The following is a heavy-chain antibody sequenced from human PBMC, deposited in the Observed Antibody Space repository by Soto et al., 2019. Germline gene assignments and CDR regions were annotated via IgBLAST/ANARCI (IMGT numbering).Heavy chain of an antibody. V-gene: IGHV3-48*01. Sequence: EVQLVESGGGLVQPGGSLRLSCAASAFTFSSYSMNWVRQAPGKGLEWVSYISSSSSTIYYADSVKGRFTISRDNAKTSLYLQRNSLRAEDTAVYYCAREGGDLHWFDPWGQGTLVTVSS. CDR2: ISSSSSTI. CDR3: AREGGDLHWFDP. D-gene: IGHD4-17*01. J-gene: IGHJ5*02. CDR1: AFTFSSYS.